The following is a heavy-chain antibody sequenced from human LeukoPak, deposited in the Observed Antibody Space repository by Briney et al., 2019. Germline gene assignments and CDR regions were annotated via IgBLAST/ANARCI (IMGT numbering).Heavy chain of an antibody. Sequence: GGSLRLSCAASGLTFTVFWMNWGRVAPGGGLEWLANIKPDGNEKYYVDSVKGRFAISRANAKNEVYLEMNSLRAEDTGVYYCSGRDSSRSPRAYWGQGTLVSVSS. CDR3: SGRDSSRSPRAY. D-gene: IGHD2-2*01. V-gene: IGHV3-7*01. CDR1: GLTFTVFW. CDR2: IKPDGNEK. J-gene: IGHJ4*02.